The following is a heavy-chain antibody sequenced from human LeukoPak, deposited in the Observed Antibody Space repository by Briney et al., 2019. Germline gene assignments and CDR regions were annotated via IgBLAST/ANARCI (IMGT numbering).Heavy chain of an antibody. CDR1: GGSISSYY. Sequence: SETLSLTCTVSGGSISSYYWSWIRQPAGKGLEWIGRIYTSGSTNYNPSLKSRVTMSVDTSKNQFSLKLSSVTAADTAVYYCAREFSRGFWSGYPDAFDIWGQGTMVTVSS. CDR2: IYTSGST. V-gene: IGHV4-4*07. D-gene: IGHD3-3*01. J-gene: IGHJ3*02. CDR3: AREFSRGFWSGYPDAFDI.